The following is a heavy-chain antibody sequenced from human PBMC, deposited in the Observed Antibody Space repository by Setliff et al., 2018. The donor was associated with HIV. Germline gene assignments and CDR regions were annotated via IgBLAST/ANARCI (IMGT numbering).Heavy chain of an antibody. CDR3: ARDSDGSSYYHFAH. CDR1: GDSISSGSYY. CDR2: IYYSGST. V-gene: IGHV4-61*01. D-gene: IGHD3-22*01. J-gene: IGHJ4*02. Sequence: SETLSLTCSVSGDSISSGSYYWSWIRQPPGKGLEWIAYIYYSGSTNYNPSLKSRVTISVDTSKNQFSLKLKSVTAADTAVYYCARDSDGSSYYHFAHWSQGTLVTVSS.